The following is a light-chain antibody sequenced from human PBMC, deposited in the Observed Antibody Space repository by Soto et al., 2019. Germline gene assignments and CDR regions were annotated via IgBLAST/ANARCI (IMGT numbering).Light chain of an antibody. CDR1: GSDVGGYNY. V-gene: IGLV2-11*01. Sequence: QSVLTQPRSVSGSPGQSVTISCTGTGSDVGGYNYVSWYQQYPGKAPKLMIYDVSNRPSGAPDRFSGSKSGNTASLTISGLQAEDEADYYCCPYAGMYTSLFGNGTNVTGL. J-gene: IGLJ1*01. CDR3: CPYAGMYTSL. CDR2: DVS.